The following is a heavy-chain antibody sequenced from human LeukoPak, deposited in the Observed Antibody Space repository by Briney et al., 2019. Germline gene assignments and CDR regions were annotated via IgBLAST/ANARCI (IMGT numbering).Heavy chain of an antibody. CDR2: ISSSSSYI. CDR1: GFTFSSYS. J-gene: IGHJ4*02. V-gene: IGHV3-21*01. Sequence: GGSLRLSCAASGFTFSSYSMNWVRQAPGKGLEWVSSISSSSSYIYYADSVKGRFTISRDNAKNSLYLQMNSLRAEDTAVYYCARGLGGITMVRGVMFDYWGQGTLVTVSS. CDR3: ARGLGGITMVRGVMFDY. D-gene: IGHD3-10*01.